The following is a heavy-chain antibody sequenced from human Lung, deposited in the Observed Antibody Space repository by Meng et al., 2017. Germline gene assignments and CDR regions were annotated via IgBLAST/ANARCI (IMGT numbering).Heavy chain of an antibody. CDR3: ARESGYFEY. Sequence: QMVGSRGGLVHPGGSPRLSCAASGFTFRSYWMHWVRQAPGKGLVWVSRIRGDGGSIVYADSVKGRFTISRDNAKNTLFLQMNSLRAEDTAVYYCARESGYFEYWGQGILVTVSS. V-gene: IGHV3-74*03. CDR2: IRGDGGSI. J-gene: IGHJ4*02. CDR1: GFTFRSYW.